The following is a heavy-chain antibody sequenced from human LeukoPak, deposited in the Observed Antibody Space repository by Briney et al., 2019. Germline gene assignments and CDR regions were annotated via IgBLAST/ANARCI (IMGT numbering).Heavy chain of an antibody. J-gene: IGHJ4*02. D-gene: IGHD1-7*01. CDR3: SRAGWNYGIY. CDR1: GFTFSSYR. V-gene: IGHV3-7*01. Sequence: PGGSLRLSCAASGFTFSSYRMSWVRQAPGKGLEWVADIKRDGTEMYYVDSVKGRFTISRDNAKNSLYLQMNSPRAEDTAVYYCSRAGWNYGIYWGQGPLVTVSS. CDR2: IKRDGTEM.